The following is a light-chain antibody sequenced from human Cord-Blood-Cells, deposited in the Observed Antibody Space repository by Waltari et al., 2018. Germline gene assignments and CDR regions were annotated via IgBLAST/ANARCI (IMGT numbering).Light chain of an antibody. CDR2: DAS. V-gene: IGKV1-5*01. J-gene: IGKJ2*01. Sequence: DIQMTQSPSTLSASVGDRVTITCRARQSISSWLAWYQQKPGKAPKLLIYDASSLESGVPSRFRGSGSGTEFTLTISSLQPDDFATYCQQYNSYSRGYTFGQGTKLEIK. CDR1: QSISSW. CDR3: QQYNSYSRGYT.